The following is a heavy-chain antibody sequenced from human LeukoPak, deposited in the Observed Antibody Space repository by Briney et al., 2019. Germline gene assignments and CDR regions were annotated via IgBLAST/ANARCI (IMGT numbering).Heavy chain of an antibody. V-gene: IGHV3-30*02. D-gene: IGHD6-13*01. CDR2: IRHDGSNK. CDR3: AKPGKGAAAGTHAFDI. Sequence: GGSVRLCCAASGFTFSSYGMHWVRQAPGKGLEWVAFIRHDGSNKYYADSVKGRFTISRDNSKNTLYLQMNSLRAEDTAVYYCAKPGKGAAAGTHAFDIWGQGTMVTVSS. CDR1: GFTFSSYG. J-gene: IGHJ3*02.